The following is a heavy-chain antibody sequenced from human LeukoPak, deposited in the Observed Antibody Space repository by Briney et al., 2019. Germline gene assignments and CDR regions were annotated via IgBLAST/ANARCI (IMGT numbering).Heavy chain of an antibody. CDR3: ARDPYLSRGYYYYGMDV. V-gene: IGHV3-7*01. CDR1: GFTFSSYW. Sequence: PGGSLRLSCAASGFTFSSYWMSWVRQAPGKGLEWVANIKQDGSEKYYVDSVKGRFTISRDNAKNSLYLQMNSLRAEDTAVYYCARDPYLSRGYYYYGMDVWGQGTTVTVPS. J-gene: IGHJ6*02. D-gene: IGHD2-21*01. CDR2: IKQDGSEK.